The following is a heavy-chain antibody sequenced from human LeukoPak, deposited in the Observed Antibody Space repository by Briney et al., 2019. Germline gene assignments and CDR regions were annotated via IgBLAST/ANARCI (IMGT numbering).Heavy chain of an antibody. D-gene: IGHD4-17*01. CDR3: AREPMTTVTNAFDI. CDR2: IRHDGSNK. CDR1: GFTFSNYD. V-gene: IGHV3-30*02. Sequence: PGGSLRLSCAASGFTFSNYDMHWVRQAPGKGLEWVAFIRHDGSNKYYADSVKGRFTISRDNSKKALFLQMSSLRVEDTAVYYCAREPMTTVTNAFDIWGQGTMVTVSS. J-gene: IGHJ3*02.